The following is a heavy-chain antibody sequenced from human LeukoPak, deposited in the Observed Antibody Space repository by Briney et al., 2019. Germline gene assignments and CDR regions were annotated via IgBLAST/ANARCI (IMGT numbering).Heavy chain of an antibody. J-gene: IGHJ4*02. CDR2: IYHSGST. Sequence: PSETLSLTCTLYGGSISTYYWSWIRQPPGKGLEWIGYIYHSGSTNYNPSLKSRVTISVDTPKNQFSLKLSSLTAADPAVYSLARGGGYASPIGYWGQGALVTVSS. CDR3: ARGGGYASPIGY. CDR1: GGSISTYY. D-gene: IGHD6-25*01. V-gene: IGHV4-59*01.